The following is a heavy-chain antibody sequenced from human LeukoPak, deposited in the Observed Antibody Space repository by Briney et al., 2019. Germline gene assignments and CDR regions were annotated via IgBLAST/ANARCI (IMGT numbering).Heavy chain of an antibody. V-gene: IGHV4-4*07. CDR1: GGSIRSYY. CDR3: ARETTLVGAPAGAFDI. Sequence: SETLSLTCTVSGGSIRSYYWSWIRQPAGKGLEWIGRIYTSGSTNYNPSLKSRVTMSVDTSKNQFSLKLSSVTAADTAVYYCARETTLVGAPAGAFDIWGQGTMVTVSS. D-gene: IGHD1-26*01. J-gene: IGHJ3*02. CDR2: IYTSGST.